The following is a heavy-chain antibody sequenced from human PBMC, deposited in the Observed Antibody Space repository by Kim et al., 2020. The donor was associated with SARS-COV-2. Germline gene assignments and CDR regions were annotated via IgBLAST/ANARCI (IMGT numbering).Heavy chain of an antibody. CDR1: GGSFSGYY. CDR2: INHSGST. J-gene: IGHJ5*02. V-gene: IGHV4-34*01. D-gene: IGHD3-10*01. Sequence: SETLSLTCAVYGGSFSGYYWSWIRQPPGKGLEWIGEINHSGSTNYNPSLKSRVTISVDTSKNQFSLKLSSVTAADTAVYYCARGNHYYGSGSYSPCGQGT. CDR3: ARGNHYYGSGSYSP.